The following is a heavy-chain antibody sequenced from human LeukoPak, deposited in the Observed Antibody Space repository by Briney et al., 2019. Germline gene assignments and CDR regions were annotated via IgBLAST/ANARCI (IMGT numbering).Heavy chain of an antibody. J-gene: IGHJ4*02. CDR3: ARIGRRGYYFDY. CDR2: IDWDDDK. V-gene: IGHV2-70*20. CDR1: GCSLNTSGMC. D-gene: IGHD3-10*01. Sequence: ESAPALLNTTQALTLTCTFTGCSLNTSGMCVNWVRQLPGKALEWLALIDWDDDKYYSTSLKTRLTISEDTSKNQLVLTMTNMDPVDTATYYCARIGRRGYYFDYWGQGTLVTVSS.